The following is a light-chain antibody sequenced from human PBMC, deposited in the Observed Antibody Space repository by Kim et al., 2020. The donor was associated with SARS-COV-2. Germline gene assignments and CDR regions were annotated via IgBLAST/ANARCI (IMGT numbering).Light chain of an antibody. J-gene: IGKJ2*01. CDR1: QGIRHY. V-gene: IGKV1-9*01. CDR3: QHLNTYPL. CDR2: AAS. Sequence: DIQLTQSPSFLSASVGDRVTITCRASQGIRHYLAWYQQKPGKAPNLLIYAASTLQSGFPSRFSGSGSGTEFALTISSLQPEDFATYYCQHLNTYPLFGQGTKLEI.